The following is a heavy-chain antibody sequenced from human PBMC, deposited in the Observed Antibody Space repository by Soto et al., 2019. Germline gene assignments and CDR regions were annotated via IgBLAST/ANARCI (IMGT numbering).Heavy chain of an antibody. CDR1: GFTFSSYA. D-gene: IGHD5-18*01. V-gene: IGHV3-23*01. J-gene: IGHJ4*02. CDR2: ISGSGGST. Sequence: PVGSLRLSCAASGFTFSSYAMSWVRQAPGKGLEWVSAISGSGGSTYYADSVKGRFTISRDNSKNTLYLQMNSLRAEDTAVYYCAGTTGDTAMAAFDYWGQGTLVTVSS. CDR3: AGTTGDTAMAAFDY.